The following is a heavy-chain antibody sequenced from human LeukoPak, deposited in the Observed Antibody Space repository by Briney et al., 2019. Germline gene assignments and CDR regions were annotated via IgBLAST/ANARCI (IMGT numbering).Heavy chain of an antibody. CDR3: ARVERVVVAASLYWYFDL. J-gene: IGHJ2*01. CDR1: GGSISSHY. V-gene: IGHV4-59*11. CDR2: TYYSGST. Sequence: SETLSLTCTVSGGSISSHYWSWIRQPPGKGLEWIGYTYYSGSTNYNPSLKSRVTISVDTSKNQFSLKLSSVTAADTAVYYCARVERVVVAASLYWYFDLWGRGTLVTVSS. D-gene: IGHD2-15*01.